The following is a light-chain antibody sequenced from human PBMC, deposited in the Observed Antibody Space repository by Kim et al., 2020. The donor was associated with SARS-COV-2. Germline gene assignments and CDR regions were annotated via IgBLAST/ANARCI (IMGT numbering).Light chain of an antibody. V-gene: IGLV6-57*04. J-gene: IGLJ3*02. CDR1: SGNIATNY. Sequence: NFMLTQPHSVSGSPGKTITISCTRSSGNIATNYVQWYQQRPGSAPTTVIYEDTERPSGVPDRFSGSIDSSSNSASLTISGLKTEDEADYYCQSYDANNHWVFGGGTQLTVL. CDR2: EDT. CDR3: QSYDANNHWV.